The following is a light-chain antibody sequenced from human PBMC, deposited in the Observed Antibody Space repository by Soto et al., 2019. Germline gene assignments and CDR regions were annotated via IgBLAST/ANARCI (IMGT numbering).Light chain of an antibody. CDR2: GAS. CDR3: QQDYNLPRGLFT. V-gene: IGKV3D-7*01. Sequence: PGERVTLSCRASQSVSSSYLTWYQQKPGQAPRLLIYGASTRATGIPARFSGSGSGTDFTLTISSLQPEDFAVYYCQQDYNLPRGLFTFGPVTKVDIK. CDR1: QSVSSSY. J-gene: IGKJ3*01.